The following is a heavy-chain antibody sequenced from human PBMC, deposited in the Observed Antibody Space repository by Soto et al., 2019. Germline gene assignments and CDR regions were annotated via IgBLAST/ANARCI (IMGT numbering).Heavy chain of an antibody. CDR2: ISYDGSNK. CDR3: ARDCLAVAGTSYYYYGMDV. D-gene: IGHD6-19*01. CDR1: GFTFSSYA. Sequence: GGSLRLSCAASGFTFSSYAMHWVRQAPGKGLEWVAVISYDGSNKYYADSVNGRFTISRDNSKNTLYLQMNSLRAEDTAVHYCARDCLAVAGTSYYYYGMDVWGRGTTVTVSS. V-gene: IGHV3-30-3*01. J-gene: IGHJ6*02.